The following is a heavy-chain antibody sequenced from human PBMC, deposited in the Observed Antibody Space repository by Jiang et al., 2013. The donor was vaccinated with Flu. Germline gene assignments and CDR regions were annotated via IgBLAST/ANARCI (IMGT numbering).Heavy chain of an antibody. D-gene: IGHD1-26*01. CDR2: ISWNSGRI. Sequence: QLLESGGGLVQPGRSLRLSCAASGFTFDDYAMHWVRQAPGQGLEWVSGISWNSGRIGYADSVKGRFTISRDNAKNSLYLQMNSLRPEDTALYYCSKSGSYGNGWFDPWGQGTLVTVSS. J-gene: IGHJ5*02. CDR3: SKSGSYGNGWFDP. CDR1: GFTFDDYA. V-gene: IGHV3-9*01.